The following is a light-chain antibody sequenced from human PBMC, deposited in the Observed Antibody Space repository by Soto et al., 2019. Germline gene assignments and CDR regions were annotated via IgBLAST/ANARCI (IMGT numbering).Light chain of an antibody. Sequence: QSALTQPPSASGSPGQSVTISCTGTSSDVGGYNYVSWYQQHPGKAPKLMIYEVTKRPSGVPDRFSGSKSGNTASLTVSGLQAEDEADYYCSSYAASNTLIFGGGTKLTV. CDR2: EVT. V-gene: IGLV2-8*01. J-gene: IGLJ2*01. CDR3: SSYAASNTLI. CDR1: SSDVGGYNY.